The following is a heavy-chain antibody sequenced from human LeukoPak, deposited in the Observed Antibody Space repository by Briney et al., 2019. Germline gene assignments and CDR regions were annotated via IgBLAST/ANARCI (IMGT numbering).Heavy chain of an antibody. CDR1: GGSISSYY. CDR3: ARVVTMIVVDKEYNWFDP. V-gene: IGHV4-59*01. CDR2: IYYSGST. J-gene: IGHJ5*02. D-gene: IGHD3-22*01. Sequence: SETLSLTCTVSGGSISSYYWSWIRQPPGKGLEWIGYIYYSGSTNYNPSLKSRVTISVDTSKNQFSLKLSSVTAADTAVYYCARVVTMIVVDKEYNWFDPWGQGTLVTVPS.